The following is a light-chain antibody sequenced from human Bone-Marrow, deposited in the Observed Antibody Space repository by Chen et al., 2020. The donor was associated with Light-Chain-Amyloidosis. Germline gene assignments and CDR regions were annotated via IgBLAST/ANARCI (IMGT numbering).Light chain of an antibody. CDR1: SSDVGAYNY. J-gene: IGLJ2*01. V-gene: IGLV2-14*01. CDR3: RAYISSSTLVV. Sequence: QSALTQPASVSGSPGQSITISCTGTSSDVGAYNYVSWYQQHPGKAPKLMIYDVSNRPSGVPYRFSGSKSGNTASLTISGLQAEDEAEYHCRAYISSSTLVVFGGGTKLTVL. CDR2: DVS.